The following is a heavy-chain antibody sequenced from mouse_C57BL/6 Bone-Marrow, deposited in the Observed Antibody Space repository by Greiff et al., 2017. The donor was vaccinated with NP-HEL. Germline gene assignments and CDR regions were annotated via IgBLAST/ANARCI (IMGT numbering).Heavy chain of an antibody. CDR2: IRNKANNHAT. CDR1: GFTFSDAW. D-gene: IGHD2-1*01. J-gene: IGHJ3*01. V-gene: IGHV6-6*01. CDR3: TRYYGNYAWFAY. Sequence: EVQLVESGGGLVQPGGSMKLSCAASGFTFSDAWMDWVRQSPEKGLEWVAEIRNKANNHATYYAESVKGRFTISRDDSKSSVHLQMNSLRAEDTAIYCCTRYYGNYAWFAYWGQGTLVTVSA.